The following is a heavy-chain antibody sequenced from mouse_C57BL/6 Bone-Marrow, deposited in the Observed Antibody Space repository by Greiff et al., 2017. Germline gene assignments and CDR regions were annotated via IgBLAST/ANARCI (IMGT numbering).Heavy chain of an antibody. CDR3: ARTREGNLLLRGDY. Sequence: QVQLQQLGAELVKPGASVKMSCKASGYTFTSYWITWVKQRPGQGLEWIGDIYPGSGSTNYNEKFKSKATLTVDTSSSTAYMQLSSLTSEDSAVYYCARTREGNLLLRGDYWGQGTTLTVSS. V-gene: IGHV1-55*01. CDR1: GYTFTSYW. J-gene: IGHJ2*01. D-gene: IGHD1-1*01. CDR2: IYPGSGST.